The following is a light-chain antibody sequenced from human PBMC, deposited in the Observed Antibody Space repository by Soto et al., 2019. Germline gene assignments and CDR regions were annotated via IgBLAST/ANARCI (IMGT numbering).Light chain of an antibody. CDR1: SSNIGAGYD. CDR2: GNS. V-gene: IGLV1-40*01. CDR3: QSYDSSLSVVV. J-gene: IGLJ2*01. Sequence: QSVLTQPPSVSGAPGQRVTIPCTGSSSNIGAGYDVHWYQQLPGTAPKLLIYGNSNRPSGVPDRFSGSKSGTSASLAITGLQAEDEADYYCQSYDSSLSVVVFGGGTKVTVL.